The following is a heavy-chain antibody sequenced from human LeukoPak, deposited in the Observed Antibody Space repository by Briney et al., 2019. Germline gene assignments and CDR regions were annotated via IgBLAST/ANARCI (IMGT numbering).Heavy chain of an antibody. D-gene: IGHD3-3*01. CDR1: GYTFTSYG. CDR3: ARVGAYYDFWSGHKLGMDV. J-gene: IGHJ6*02. V-gene: IGHV1-3*01. CDR2: INAGNGNT. Sequence: ASVTVSCKASGYTFTSYGISWVRQAPGQGLEWMGWINAGNGNTKYSQKFQGRVTITRDTSASTAYMELSSLRSEDTAVYYCARVGAYYDFWSGHKLGMDVWGQGTTVTVSS.